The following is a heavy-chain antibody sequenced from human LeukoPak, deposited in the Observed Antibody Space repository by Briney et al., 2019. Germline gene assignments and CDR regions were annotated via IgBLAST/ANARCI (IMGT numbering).Heavy chain of an antibody. CDR2: IYYSGST. J-gene: IGHJ5*02. Sequence: SETLSLTCTVSGGSISSSSYYWGWIRQPPGKGLEWIGSIYYSGSTYYNPSLKSRVTISVDTSKNQFSLKLSSVTAADTAVYYCARFPSSGISDWFDPWGQETLVTVSS. D-gene: IGHD6-25*01. CDR1: GGSISSSSYY. CDR3: ARFPSSGISDWFDP. V-gene: IGHV4-39*01.